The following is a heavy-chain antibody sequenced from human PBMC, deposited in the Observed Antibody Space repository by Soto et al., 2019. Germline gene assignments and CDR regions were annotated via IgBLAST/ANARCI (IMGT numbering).Heavy chain of an antibody. CDR3: ARVPVAGAKGYSWFDP. V-gene: IGHV1-18*01. CDR1: GYTFTSYG. D-gene: IGHD6-19*01. CDR2: ISAYNGNT. J-gene: IGHJ5*02. Sequence: QVQLVQSGAEVKKPGASVKVSCKASGYTFTSYGISWVRQAPGQGLEWMGWISAYNGNTNYAQKLQGRVTMTTDTSTNTAYMELRSLRSDDKAVYYCARVPVAGAKGYSWFDPWGQGTRATVSA.